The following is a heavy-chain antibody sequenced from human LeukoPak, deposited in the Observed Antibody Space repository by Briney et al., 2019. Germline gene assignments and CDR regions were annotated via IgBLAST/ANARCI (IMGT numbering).Heavy chain of an antibody. CDR2: MNPNSGNT. Sequence: ASVKVSCKASGYTFTSYDINWVRQATGQGLEWMGWMNPNSGNTGYAQKFQGRVTITRNTSISTAYMELSSLRSEDTAVYYCARGRGSHCSSTSCYSGDFDYWGQGTLVTVSS. V-gene: IGHV1-8*03. CDR1: GYTFTSYD. CDR3: ARGRGSHCSSTSCYSGDFDY. J-gene: IGHJ4*02. D-gene: IGHD2-2*02.